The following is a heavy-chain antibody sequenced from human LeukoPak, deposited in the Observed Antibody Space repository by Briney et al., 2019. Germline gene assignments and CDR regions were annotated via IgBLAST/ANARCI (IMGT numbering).Heavy chain of an antibody. CDR2: IYHSGST. D-gene: IGHD1-1*01. V-gene: IGHV4-4*02. CDR1: GGSISSSNW. Sequence: PSATLSLTCAVSGGSISSSNWWSWVRQPPGKGLEWIGEIYHSGSTNYNPSLKSRVTISVDKSKNQFSLKLSSVTTADTAVYYCARGTWSAGMRMRGYYFDDWGQGTLVTVSS. CDR3: ARGTWSAGMRMRGYYFDD. J-gene: IGHJ4*02.